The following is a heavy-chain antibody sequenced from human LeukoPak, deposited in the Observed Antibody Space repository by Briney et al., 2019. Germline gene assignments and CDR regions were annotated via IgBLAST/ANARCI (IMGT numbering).Heavy chain of an antibody. Sequence: PSETLSLTCAVYGGSFSGYYWSWIRQPPGKGLEWIGEINHSGSTNYNPSLKSRVTISVDTSKNQFSLKLSSVTAADTAVYYCARDKGIAAAGNRGLDYWGQGTLVTVSS. V-gene: IGHV4-34*01. CDR3: ARDKGIAAAGNRGLDY. J-gene: IGHJ4*02. CDR2: INHSGST. D-gene: IGHD6-13*01. CDR1: GGSFSGYY.